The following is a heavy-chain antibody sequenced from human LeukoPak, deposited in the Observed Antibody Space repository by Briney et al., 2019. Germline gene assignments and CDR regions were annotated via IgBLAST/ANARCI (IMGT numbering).Heavy chain of an antibody. CDR3: ARGYSSSWHHYYYYMDV. D-gene: IGHD6-13*01. V-gene: IGHV3-21*01. CDR2: ISSSSSYI. Sequence: GGSLRLSCAASGFTFDDYGMSWVRQAPGKGLEWVSSISSSSSYIYYADSVKGRFTISRDNAKNSLYLQMNSLRAEDTAVYYCARGYSSSWHHYYYYMDVWGKGTTVTVSS. CDR1: GFTFDDYG. J-gene: IGHJ6*03.